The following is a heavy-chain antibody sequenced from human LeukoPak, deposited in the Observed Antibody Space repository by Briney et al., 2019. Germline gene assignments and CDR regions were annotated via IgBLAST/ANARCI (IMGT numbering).Heavy chain of an antibody. CDR1: GYTFTSYD. Sequence: ASVKVSCKASGYTFTSYDINWVRQAPGQGLEWMGGIIPIFGTANYAQKFQGRVTITADESTSTAYMELTRLRSEDTAVYYCARDRGAYDSSGYYYDPGFDYWGQGTLVTVSS. D-gene: IGHD3-22*01. CDR3: ARDRGAYDSSGYYYDPGFDY. J-gene: IGHJ4*02. CDR2: IIPIFGTA. V-gene: IGHV1-69*13.